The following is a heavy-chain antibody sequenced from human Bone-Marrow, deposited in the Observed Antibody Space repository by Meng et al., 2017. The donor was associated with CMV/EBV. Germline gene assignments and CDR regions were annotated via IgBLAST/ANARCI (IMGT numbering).Heavy chain of an antibody. CDR3: ARDYARGSFGYCSSTSCNYYYYGMDV. CDR1: GGSVSSGSYY. CDR2: IYYSGST. Sequence: SETLSLSCTVSGGSVSSGSYYWSWIRQPPGKGLEWIGYIYYSGSTNYNPSLKSRVTISVDTSKNQFSLKLSSVTAADTAVYYCARDYARGSFGYCSSTSCNYYYYGMDVWGQGTTVTVSS. J-gene: IGHJ6*02. V-gene: IGHV4-61*01. D-gene: IGHD2-2*03.